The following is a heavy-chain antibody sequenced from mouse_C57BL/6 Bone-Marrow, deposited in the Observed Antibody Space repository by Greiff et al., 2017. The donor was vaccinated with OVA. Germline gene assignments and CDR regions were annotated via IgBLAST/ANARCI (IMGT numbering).Heavy chain of an antibody. J-gene: IGHJ4*01. CDR1: GFNITDDY. V-gene: IGHV14-4*01. CDR3: TTYGGPYAMDY. CDR2: IDPENGDT. Sequence: EVQLQQSGAELVRPGASVKLSCTASGFNITDDYMHWVKQRPEQGLEWIGWIDPENGDTEYASKFQGKATITADTSSNTAYLQLSSLTSEDTAVYYCTTYGGPYAMDYWGQGTSVTVSA. D-gene: IGHD1-1*02.